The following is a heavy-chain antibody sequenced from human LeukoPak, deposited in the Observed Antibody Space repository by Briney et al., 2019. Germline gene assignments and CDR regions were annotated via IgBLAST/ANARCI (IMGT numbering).Heavy chain of an antibody. D-gene: IGHD3-3*01. CDR2: ISAYNGNT. CDR3: ARVRYDFWSGYDLFAY. Sequence: ASVKVSCKASGYTFTSYGISWVRQAPGQGLEWMGWISAYNGNTNYAQKLQGRVTMTTDTSTSTAYMELRSLRSDDTAVYYCARVRYDFWSGYDLFAYWGQGTLVTVSS. V-gene: IGHV1-18*01. J-gene: IGHJ4*02. CDR1: GYTFTSYG.